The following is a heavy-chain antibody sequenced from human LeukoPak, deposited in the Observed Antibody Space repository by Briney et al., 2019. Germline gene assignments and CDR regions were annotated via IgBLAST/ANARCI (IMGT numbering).Heavy chain of an antibody. V-gene: IGHV4-59*01. CDR1: GGSISSYY. CDR3: ARTWKARDYYYGMDV. CDR2: IYYSGST. D-gene: IGHD1-1*01. J-gene: IGHJ6*02. Sequence: SETLSLTCTVSGGSISSYYWSWIRQPPGKGLEWIGYIYYSGSTNYNPSLKSRVTISVDTSKNQFSLKLSSVTAADTAVYYCARTWKARDYYYGMDVWGQGTTVTVSS.